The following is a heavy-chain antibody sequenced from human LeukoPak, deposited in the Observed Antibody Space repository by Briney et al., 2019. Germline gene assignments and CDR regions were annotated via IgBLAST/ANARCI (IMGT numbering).Heavy chain of an antibody. CDR2: IKQDGSEE. V-gene: IGHV3-7*01. CDR1: GFTFTSYA. CDR3: VRAGIGAGGTGY. J-gene: IGHJ4*02. Sequence: GGSLRLSCVASGFTFTSYAMSWVRQAPGKGLEWVANIKQDGSEEYYLDSVKGRFTISRDNAKNSLYLQMNSLRAEDTAVYYCVRAGIGAGGTGYWGQGTLVTVSS. D-gene: IGHD6-13*01.